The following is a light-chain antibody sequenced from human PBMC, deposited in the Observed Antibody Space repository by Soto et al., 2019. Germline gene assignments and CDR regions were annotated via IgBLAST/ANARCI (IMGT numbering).Light chain of an antibody. J-gene: IGKJ4*01. CDR1: QDISNY. Sequence: DIQMTQSPSSLSASVGDRVTITCQASQDISNYLNWYQQKPGKAPNLLIYDASDLQTGVPSRFSGRGSGTDFTFTISNLQPDDIATYYCQQYDTFPLTFGGGTKVEIK. CDR3: QQYDTFPLT. V-gene: IGKV1-33*01. CDR2: DAS.